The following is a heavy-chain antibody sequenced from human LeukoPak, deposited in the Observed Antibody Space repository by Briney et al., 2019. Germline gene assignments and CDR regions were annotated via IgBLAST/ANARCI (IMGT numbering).Heavy chain of an antibody. V-gene: IGHV3-30*18. CDR1: GFTFSSHG. D-gene: IGHD3-10*01. Sequence: PGRSLRLSCAASGFTFSSHGMHWVRQAPGKGLEWVAVISYDGNNKYYPDSVKGRLTISRDNSKSTLYLQMNSLRAEDTAVYYCAKDYYGSGSSNPWDYYYYYGMDVWGQGTTVTVSS. J-gene: IGHJ6*02. CDR3: AKDYYGSGSSNPWDYYYYYGMDV. CDR2: ISYDGNNK.